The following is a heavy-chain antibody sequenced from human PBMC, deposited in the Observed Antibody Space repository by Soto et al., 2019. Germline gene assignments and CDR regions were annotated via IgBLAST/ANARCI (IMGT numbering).Heavy chain of an antibody. J-gene: IGHJ6*02. Sequence: SVKVSCKASGGTFSSCAISWVRQAPGQGLEWMGGIIPIFGTANYAQKFQGRVTITADESTSTAYMELSSLRSEDTAVYYCARDYYGSGSPRLYGMDVWGQGTTVTVSS. CDR2: IIPIFGTA. V-gene: IGHV1-69*13. CDR1: GGTFSSCA. CDR3: ARDYYGSGSPRLYGMDV. D-gene: IGHD3-10*01.